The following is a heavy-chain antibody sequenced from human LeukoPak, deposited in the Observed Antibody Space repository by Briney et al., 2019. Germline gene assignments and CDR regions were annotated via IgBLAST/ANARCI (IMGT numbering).Heavy chain of an antibody. CDR2: ISYDGSNK. D-gene: IGHD1-26*01. V-gene: IGHV3-30*04. J-gene: IGHJ4*02. CDR3: AKDRVGATLYFDY. CDR1: GFTFSSYA. Sequence: GGSLRLSCAASGFTFSSYAMHWVRQAPGKGLEWVAVISYDGSNKYYADSVKGRFTISRDNSKNTLYLQMNSLRAEDTAVYYCAKDRVGATLYFDYWGQGTLVTVSS.